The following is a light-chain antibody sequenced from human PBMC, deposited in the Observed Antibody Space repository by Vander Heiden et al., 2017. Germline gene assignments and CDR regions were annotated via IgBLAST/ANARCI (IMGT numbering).Light chain of an antibody. J-gene: IGKJ2*03. Sequence: DIHMTQSPSSLSASVGDRVTITCRASQSISSYLNWYQQKPGKAPKLLIYAASSLQSGVPSRFSASRSGTDFTLTISSMQPEDVATYYCQQSYSTPPSFAQGT. CDR2: AAS. V-gene: IGKV1-39*01. CDR3: QQSYSTPPS. CDR1: QSISSY.